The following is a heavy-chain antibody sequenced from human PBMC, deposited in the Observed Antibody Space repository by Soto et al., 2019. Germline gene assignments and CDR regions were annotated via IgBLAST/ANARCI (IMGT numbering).Heavy chain of an antibody. D-gene: IGHD2-15*01. V-gene: IGHV4-4*07. CDR1: GGSMNRFY. CDR2: IYARGST. J-gene: IGHJ6*02. CDR3: AGIGEDIYYGMDV. Sequence: SETLSLTCTVSGGSMNRFYWNWIRQPAGKGLEWIGRIYARGSTTYNPSLKSRVTMLVDTSKNEFSLKLNTVTAADTAVYYCAGIGEDIYYGMDVWVQGTTVTVSS.